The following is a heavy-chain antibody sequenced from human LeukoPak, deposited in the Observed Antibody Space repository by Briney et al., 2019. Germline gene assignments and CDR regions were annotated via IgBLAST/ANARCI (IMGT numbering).Heavy chain of an antibody. CDR1: GFTFSDFG. V-gene: IGHV3-33*01. CDR3: ARDWIDRSLDY. CDR2: MSPHANYV. Sequence: QAGGSLRLSCAASGFTFSDFGIHWVRQAPGKGLEWVAVMSPHANYVYYADSVQGRFTISRDDPKDMVYLQMNSLRDEDTAVYFCARDWIDRSLDYWGQGTLVTVSS. J-gene: IGHJ4*02. D-gene: IGHD2-2*03.